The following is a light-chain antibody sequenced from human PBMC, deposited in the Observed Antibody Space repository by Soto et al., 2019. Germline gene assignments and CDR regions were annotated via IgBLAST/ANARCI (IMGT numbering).Light chain of an antibody. Sequence: QSALTQPASVSGSPGQSITISCTGSGSDIGAYNYVSWYQQHPGKAPKLLIHGVTRRPSGVSSRFSASKSAYTASLTISGLQAEDEANYYCSSFTTSYFYVFGPGTKVTVV. CDR3: SSFTTSYFYV. J-gene: IGLJ1*01. CDR2: GVT. V-gene: IGLV2-14*01. CDR1: GSDIGAYNY.